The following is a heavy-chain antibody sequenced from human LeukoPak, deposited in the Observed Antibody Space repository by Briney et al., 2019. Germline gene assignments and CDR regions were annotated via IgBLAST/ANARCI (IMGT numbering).Heavy chain of an antibody. J-gene: IGHJ6*03. CDR1: GFTFDDYA. CDR2: ISGDGGST. Sequence: PGGSLRLSCAASGFTFDDYAMHWVRQAPGKGLEWVSLISGDGGSTYYADSVKGRFTISRDNSKNSLYLQMNSLRTEDTALYYCAKEGELLPLYYYYYYYMDVWGKGTTVTVSS. CDR3: AKEGELLPLYYYYYYYMDV. D-gene: IGHD1-7*01. V-gene: IGHV3-43*02.